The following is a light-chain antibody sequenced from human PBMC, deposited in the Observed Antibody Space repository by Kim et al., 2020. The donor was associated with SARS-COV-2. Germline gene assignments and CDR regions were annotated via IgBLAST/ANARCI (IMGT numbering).Light chain of an antibody. V-gene: IGKV1-27*01. Sequence: AASGHTRTMSCRASQDISNYLAWFQLKPGKAPKLLIYAASALQPGVPSRFSGSGSGTDFTLTVTSLQPEDVATYYCQKCDSAPWTFGQGTKVDIK. J-gene: IGKJ1*01. CDR3: QKCDSAPWT. CDR1: QDISNY. CDR2: AAS.